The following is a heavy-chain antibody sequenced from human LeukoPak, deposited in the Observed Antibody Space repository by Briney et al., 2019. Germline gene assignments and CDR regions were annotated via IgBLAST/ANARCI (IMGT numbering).Heavy chain of an antibody. Sequence: SEPLSLTCAVYGGSFIGYYWSWIRQPPGKGLEWIGEINHSGSTNYNPSLKSRVTISVDTSKNQFSLKLSSVTAADTAVYYCAIYDFWSGYLDYWGQGTLVTVSS. D-gene: IGHD3-3*01. V-gene: IGHV4-34*01. J-gene: IGHJ4*02. CDR3: AIYDFWSGYLDY. CDR1: GGSFIGYY. CDR2: INHSGST.